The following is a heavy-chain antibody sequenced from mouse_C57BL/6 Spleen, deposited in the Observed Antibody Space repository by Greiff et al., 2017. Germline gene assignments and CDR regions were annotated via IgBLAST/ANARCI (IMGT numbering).Heavy chain of an antibody. V-gene: IGHV1-54*01. CDR3: ARGVYDEDAY. D-gene: IGHD1-1*01. Sequence: QVQLQPPGAELVRPGTSVKVSCKASGYAFTNYWIEWVKQRPGQGLEWIGVINPGRGGTNYNQKFKGKATLTADKSSSTAYMQLSSLTSEELSVYVCARGVYDEDAYWGQGTLVTVSA. J-gene: IGHJ3*01. CDR1: GYAFTNYW. CDR2: INPGRGGT.